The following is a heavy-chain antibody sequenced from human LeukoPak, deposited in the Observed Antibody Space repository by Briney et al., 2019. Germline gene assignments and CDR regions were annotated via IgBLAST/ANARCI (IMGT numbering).Heavy chain of an antibody. CDR3: VKDSSVPYGITE. CDR1: GFTFSKYA. V-gene: IGHV3-23*01. CDR2: ISPSDGNT. J-gene: IGHJ4*02. Sequence: GGSLRLSCAAPGFTFSKYAMSWVRQAPGKGLEWVSAISPSDGNTFYADSVKGRFTISRDNSKNTLSPQMNSLRAEDTALYYCVKDSSVPYGITEWGQGTLVSVSS. D-gene: IGHD4-17*01.